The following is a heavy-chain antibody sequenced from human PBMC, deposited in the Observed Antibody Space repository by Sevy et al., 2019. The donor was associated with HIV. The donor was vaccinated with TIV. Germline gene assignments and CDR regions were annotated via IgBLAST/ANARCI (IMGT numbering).Heavy chain of an antibody. V-gene: IGHV3-23*01. Sequence: GESLKISCAASGFTFSYYAMSWVRQTPGKGLQWVSGISGSGGSTDYGDSVKGRFTISRDNAKNTLYLQMNRLRAEDTAVYYCAKFQDVGATFVDYWGQGTLLTVSS. D-gene: IGHD1-26*01. CDR3: AKFQDVGATFVDY. CDR1: GFTFSYYA. CDR2: ISGSGGST. J-gene: IGHJ4*02.